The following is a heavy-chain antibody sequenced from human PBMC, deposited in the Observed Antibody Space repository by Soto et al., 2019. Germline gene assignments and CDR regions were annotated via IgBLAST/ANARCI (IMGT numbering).Heavy chain of an antibody. CDR2: VNPSGGHT. CDR3: ARGGHVVVVTAALDY. V-gene: IGHV1-46*01. J-gene: IGHJ4*02. CDR1: GDTFTDYY. D-gene: IGHD2-21*02. Sequence: QVQLVQSGAEVKKPGASVKVSCKASGDTFTDYYIHWVRQAPGQGLEWMGTVNPSGGHTTYGQHFLGRRTITWDASSXTLYMELTSLTAEDTAVYYCARGGHVVVVTAALDYWGQGTLVTVSS.